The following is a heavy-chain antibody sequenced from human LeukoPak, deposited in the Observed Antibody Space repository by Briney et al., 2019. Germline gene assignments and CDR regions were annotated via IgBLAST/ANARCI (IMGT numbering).Heavy chain of an antibody. Sequence: GGSLRRSGAASGFTFSDYYMSWIRRAPGKGLEWVSYISSSGSTIYYADSVKGRFTISRDNAKKSLYLQMNSLRAEDTAVYYCARVSYYMDVWGKGTTVTVSS. CDR1: GFTFSDYY. CDR3: ARVSYYMDV. J-gene: IGHJ6*03. CDR2: ISSSGSTI. V-gene: IGHV3-11*04.